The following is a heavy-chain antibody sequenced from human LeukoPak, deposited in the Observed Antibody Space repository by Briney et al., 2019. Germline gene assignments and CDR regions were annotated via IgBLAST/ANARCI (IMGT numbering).Heavy chain of an antibody. CDR2: IYYSGST. CDR3: ARGDYANDAFDI. D-gene: IGHD4-17*01. Sequence: PSETLSLTCTVSGGSVSSGSYYWSWIRQPPGKGLEWIGYIYYSGSTNYNPSLKSRVTISVDTSKNQFSLKLSSVTAADTAVYYCARGDYANDAFDIWGQGTMVTVSS. V-gene: IGHV4-61*01. CDR1: GGSVSSGSYY. J-gene: IGHJ3*02.